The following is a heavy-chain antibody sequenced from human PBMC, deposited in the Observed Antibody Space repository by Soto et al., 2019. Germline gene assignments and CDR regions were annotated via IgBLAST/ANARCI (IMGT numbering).Heavy chain of an antibody. CDR3: ARWGTTGGLDV. J-gene: IGHJ1*01. CDR2: TSYDGSDK. CDR1: GFTFRSYV. V-gene: IGHV3-30*19. Sequence: QVHLVESGGGVVQPGTSLRVSCVGSGFTFRSYVIHWVRQPPGKGLEWVALTSYDGSDKYYDDSVRGRFTISRDNSRNTVDLQMDSLRLEDTALYYCARWGTTGGLDVWGQGTLVSVS. D-gene: IGHD3-16*01.